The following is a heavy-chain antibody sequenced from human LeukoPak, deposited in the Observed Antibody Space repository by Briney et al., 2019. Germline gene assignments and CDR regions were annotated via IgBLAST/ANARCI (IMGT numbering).Heavy chain of an antibody. CDR2: VNSDGSST. D-gene: IGHD6-13*01. Sequence: GGSLRLSCAASGFAFSSYWLHWVRQAPGKGLVWVSRVNSDGSSTNYADSVEGRFTISRDNAKNSMYLQMNSLRAEGRAVYYCARAGGPGTVDIRGHGTTVTVSS. CDR3: ARAGGPGTVDI. V-gene: IGHV3-74*01. CDR1: GFAFSSYW. J-gene: IGHJ3*02.